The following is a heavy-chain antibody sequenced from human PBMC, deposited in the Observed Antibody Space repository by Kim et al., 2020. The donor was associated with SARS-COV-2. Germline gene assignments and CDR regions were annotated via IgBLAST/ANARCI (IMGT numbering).Heavy chain of an antibody. V-gene: IGHV1-18*03. Sequence: ASVKVSCKASGYTFTSYGISWVRQAPGQGLEWMGWISAYNGNTNYAQKLQGRVTMTTDTSTSTAYMELRSLRSDDMAVYYCARALEYYDSSGYPSPGWFDPWGQGTLVTVSS. CDR1: GYTFTSYG. CDR2: ISAYNGNT. D-gene: IGHD3-22*01. J-gene: IGHJ5*02. CDR3: ARALEYYDSSGYPSPGWFDP.